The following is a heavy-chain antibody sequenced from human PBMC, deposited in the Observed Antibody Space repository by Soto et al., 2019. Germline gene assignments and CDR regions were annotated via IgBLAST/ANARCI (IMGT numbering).Heavy chain of an antibody. CDR3: ARHPRGLASEFDV. CDR2: MYSSGST. J-gene: IGHJ3*01. CDR1: GGSISNYY. Sequence: QVRLQESGPGLVRPSETLSLTCTVSGGSISNYYWSWIRQPPGKGLEWIGYMYSSGSTNYNPSLKSRVTISVDTSKNQFSLKLSSVTAADTAIYYCARHPRGLASEFDVWGQGTMVTVSS. V-gene: IGHV4-59*08. D-gene: IGHD3-10*01.